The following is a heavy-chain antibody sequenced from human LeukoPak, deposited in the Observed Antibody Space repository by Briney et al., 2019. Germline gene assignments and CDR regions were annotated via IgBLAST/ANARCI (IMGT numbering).Heavy chain of an antibody. D-gene: IGHD6-19*01. CDR3: ATTIQGLYSSGWADAFDI. CDR1: GYTLTELS. Sequence: GASVKVSCKVSGYTLTELSMHWVRQAPGKGLEWMGCFDPEDGETIYAQKFQGRVTMTEDTSTDTAYMELSSLRSEDTAVYYCATTIQGLYSSGWADAFDIWGQGTMVTVSS. CDR2: FDPEDGET. V-gene: IGHV1-24*01. J-gene: IGHJ3*02.